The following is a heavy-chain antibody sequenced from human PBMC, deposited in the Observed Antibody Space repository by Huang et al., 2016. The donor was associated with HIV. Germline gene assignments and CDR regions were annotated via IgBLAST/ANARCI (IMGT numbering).Heavy chain of an antibody. CDR3: AKGTWIQLWVAFDS. V-gene: IGHV3-23*01. CDR1: GFSFTNYA. Sequence: EVRLWESGGGLAQPGGSLRLSCAASGFSFTNYAMSWVRQAPGKGLEWVATFSGSGGGSYYVDSVKGRFTVSSDNSNNTLYLHMNRLRAADTATYFCAKGTWIQLWVAFDSWGQGTLVTVS. CDR2: FSGSGGGS. J-gene: IGHJ4*02. D-gene: IGHD5-18*01.